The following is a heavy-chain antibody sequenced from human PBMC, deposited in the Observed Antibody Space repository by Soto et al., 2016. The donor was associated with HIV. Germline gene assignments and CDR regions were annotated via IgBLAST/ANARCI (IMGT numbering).Heavy chain of an antibody. Sequence: QVQLQESGPGLVKPSETLSLTCTVSGGSISTYYWSWIRQSAGKGLEWIGRIYVGGSPDYNPSLKSRVSMSVDKSNNQFSLTLNSVTAADAAVFYCAGRVVVASKRDYYMDVWGKRATVTVSS. CDR3: AGRVVVASKRDYYMDV. D-gene: IGHD2-15*01. J-gene: IGHJ6*03. CDR1: GGSISTYY. V-gene: IGHV4-4*07. CDR2: IYVGGSP.